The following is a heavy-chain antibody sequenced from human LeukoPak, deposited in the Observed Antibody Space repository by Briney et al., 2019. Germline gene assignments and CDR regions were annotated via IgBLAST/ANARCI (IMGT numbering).Heavy chain of an antibody. V-gene: IGHV3-53*01. J-gene: IGHJ6*03. CDR2: IYSDRST. CDR1: GFTVSSNY. CDR3: AKNGDRGAYCSGGTCYPYYYHYMDV. Sequence: GGSLRLSCAASGFTVSSNYMSWVRQAPGKGLEWVSTIYSDRSTYYADSVKGRFTISRDNSKNTLYLQMNSLSAEDTAVYYCAKNGDRGAYCSGGTCYPYYYHYMDVWGKGTTVTISS. D-gene: IGHD2-15*01.